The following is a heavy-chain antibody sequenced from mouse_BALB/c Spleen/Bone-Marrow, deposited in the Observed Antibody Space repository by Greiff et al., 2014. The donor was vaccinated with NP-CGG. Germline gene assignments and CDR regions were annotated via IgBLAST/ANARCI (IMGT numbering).Heavy chain of an antibody. CDR3: ASSGNDEGGAMDY. J-gene: IGHJ4*01. V-gene: IGHV14-3*02. CDR2: IDPANGIT. Sequence: VHVKQSGAELVKPGASVKLSCTASGFNIKDTFMHWMKQRPEQGLEWNGRIDPANGITKYDQKFQGKATITTDTSSNTAYLQLSSLTSEDTAIDYCASSGNDEGGAMDYWGQGTSVTVSS. CDR1: GFNIKDTF. D-gene: IGHD2-2*01.